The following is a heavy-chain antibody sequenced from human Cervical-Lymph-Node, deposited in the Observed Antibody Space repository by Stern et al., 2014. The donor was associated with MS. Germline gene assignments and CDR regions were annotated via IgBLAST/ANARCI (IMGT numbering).Heavy chain of an antibody. CDR2: ISTYNGNT. CDR3: AIVLLVIDNAFDI. D-gene: IGHD3-10*01. V-gene: IGHV1-18*01. Sequence: VKLVESGGEVKKIGASVKVSCKASGYTFTSYGMSWVRQVHGKGVEWMGWISTYNGNTNYSQKLQDRITMTTDTSTSTAYMELMSLISDDTSVYYCAIVLLVIDNAFDIWGQGTMVTVSS. CDR1: GYTFTSYG. J-gene: IGHJ3*02.